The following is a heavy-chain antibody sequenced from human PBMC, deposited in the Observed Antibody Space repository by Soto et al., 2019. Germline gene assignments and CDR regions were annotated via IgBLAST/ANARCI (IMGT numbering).Heavy chain of an antibody. J-gene: IGHJ6*02. CDR2: INPSGGST. V-gene: IGHV1-46*01. CDR3: VGSYYGSGSYYNDKVKYYGMDV. CDR1: GCTFTSYY. Sequence: GASVKVSCKASGCTFTSYYMHWVRQAPGQGLEWMGIINPSGGSTSYAQKFQGRVTMTRDTSTSTVYMELSSLRSEDTAVYYCVGSYYGSGSYYNDKVKYYGMDVWGQGTTVTVSS. D-gene: IGHD3-10*01.